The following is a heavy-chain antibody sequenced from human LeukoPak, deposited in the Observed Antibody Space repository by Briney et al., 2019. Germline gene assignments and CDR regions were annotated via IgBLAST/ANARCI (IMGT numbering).Heavy chain of an antibody. CDR1: GGSISSYY. D-gene: IGHD3-3*01. Sequence: SETLSLTCTVSGGSISSYYWSWIRQPPGKGLEWIGYIYYSGSTNYNPSLKSRVTISVDTSKNQFSLKLSSVTAADTAVYYCARGSRGGLDYWGQGILVTVSS. V-gene: IGHV4-59*01. CDR3: ARGSRGGLDY. CDR2: IYYSGST. J-gene: IGHJ4*02.